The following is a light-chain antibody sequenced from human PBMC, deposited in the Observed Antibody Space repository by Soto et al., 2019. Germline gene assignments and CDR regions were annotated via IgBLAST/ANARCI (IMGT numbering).Light chain of an antibody. CDR3: SSYTSSSTV. Sequence: QSALTQPASVSGSPGQSITFSCTGTSSDIGGYNYVSWYQQHPGKAPKLMIYEVSNRPSGVSNRFSGSKSGNTASLTISGVQAEDEADYYCSSYTSSSTVFGGGTKLTVL. J-gene: IGLJ3*02. CDR2: EVS. CDR1: SSDIGGYNY. V-gene: IGLV2-14*01.